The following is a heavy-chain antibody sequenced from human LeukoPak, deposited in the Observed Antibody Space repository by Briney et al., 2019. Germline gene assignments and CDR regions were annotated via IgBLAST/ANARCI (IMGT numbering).Heavy chain of an antibody. D-gene: IGHD6-19*01. CDR1: GGSISSSRHY. V-gene: IGHV4-39*01. Sequence: KPSETLSLTCTVSGGSISSSRHYWGWIRQPPGKALEWIGSIYYSGGTYYDPSLKSRVTISVDTSKNQLSLKLSSMTAADTAVYYCARQWLVSPLFDYWGQGTLVTVSS. CDR3: ARQWLVSPLFDY. CDR2: IYYSGGT. J-gene: IGHJ4*02.